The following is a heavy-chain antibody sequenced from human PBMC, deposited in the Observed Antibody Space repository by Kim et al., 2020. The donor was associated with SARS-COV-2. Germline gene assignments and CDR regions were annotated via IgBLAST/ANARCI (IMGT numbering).Heavy chain of an antibody. J-gene: IGHJ4*02. CDR3: ARDYSTWYGARGSYYFDY. D-gene: IGHD3-10*01. V-gene: IGHV3-33*05. CDR2: ISYDGGYK. Sequence: GGSLRLSCAASGFTFSDYGMHWVRQPPGKGLEWVAVISYDGGYKYYADSVKGRFTISRDNSKNTLYLQVNSLRAEDTALYYCARDYSTWYGARGSYYFDYWGQGTLVTVSS. CDR1: GFTFSDYG.